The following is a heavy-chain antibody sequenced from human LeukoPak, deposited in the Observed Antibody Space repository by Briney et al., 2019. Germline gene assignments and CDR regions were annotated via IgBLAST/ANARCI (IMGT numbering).Heavy chain of an antibody. CDR1: GFTFSSYG. D-gene: IGHD6-13*01. CDR2: IWYDGSNK. Sequence: GGSLRLSCAASGFTFSSYGMHWVRQAPGKGLEWVAVIWYDGSNKYYADSVKGRFTISRDNSKSTLYLKMNSLRAEDTAVYYGAREQRGPAAGTWFDYWGQGTLVTVSS. J-gene: IGHJ4*02. V-gene: IGHV3-33*01. CDR3: AREQRGPAAGTWFDY.